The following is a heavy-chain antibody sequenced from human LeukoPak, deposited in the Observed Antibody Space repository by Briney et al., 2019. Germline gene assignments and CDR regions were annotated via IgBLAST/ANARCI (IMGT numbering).Heavy chain of an antibody. J-gene: IGHJ4*02. D-gene: IGHD6-19*01. Sequence: GGSLRLSCAASGFTFSDYSMNWVRQAPGMGLEWVSSISSESTYILYADSVKGRFTISRDNAKNSLYLQMGSLRAEDTAVYYCARFETVAAKPFEYWGQGALVTVSS. CDR1: GFTFSDYS. CDR2: ISSESTYI. V-gene: IGHV3-21*01. CDR3: ARFETVAAKPFEY.